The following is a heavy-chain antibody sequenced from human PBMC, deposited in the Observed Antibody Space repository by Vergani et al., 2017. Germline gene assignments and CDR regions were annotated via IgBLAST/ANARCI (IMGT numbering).Heavy chain of an antibody. CDR3: ARAPTIFGVVSYFDY. Sequence: EVQLVESGGGLVQPGGSLRLSCAASGFTFSSYWMHWVRQAPGKGLEWVANIKQDGSEKYYVDSVKGRFTISRDNAKNSLYLQMNSLRAEDTAVYYCARAPTIFGVVSYFDYWGQGTLVTVSS. D-gene: IGHD3-3*01. CDR1: GFTFSSYW. V-gene: IGHV3-7*03. CDR2: IKQDGSEK. J-gene: IGHJ4*02.